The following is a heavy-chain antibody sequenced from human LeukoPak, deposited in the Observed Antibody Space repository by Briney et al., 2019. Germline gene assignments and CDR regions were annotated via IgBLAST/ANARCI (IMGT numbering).Heavy chain of an antibody. CDR1: GGTFSSYV. D-gene: IGHD3-22*01. Sequence: SVTVSFKASGGTFSSYVISWVGQAPGQGLEWMGRIIPIFGTENYAQKFQGRVTITTDESTSKAYMQLSSLRAEDTAVYYCARTEVYYDSSCYYYAAFDYWGQGTLVTVSS. V-gene: IGHV1-69*05. CDR2: IIPIFGTE. CDR3: ARTEVYYDSSCYYYAAFDY. J-gene: IGHJ4*02.